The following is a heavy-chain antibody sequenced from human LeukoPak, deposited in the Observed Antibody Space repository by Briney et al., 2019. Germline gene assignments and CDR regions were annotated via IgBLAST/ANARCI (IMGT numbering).Heavy chain of an antibody. CDR2: ISSSSYNI. CDR1: GFTSSRKS. CDR3: ATGFGELYD. Sequence: GGSLRLSCAASGFTSSRKSMNWVRQAPGKGLEWISYISSSSYNIYYADSVKGRFTISRDNANNSLYLEMNSLRDEDTAVYYCATGFGELYDWGQGTLVTVSS. V-gene: IGHV3-48*02. J-gene: IGHJ4*02. D-gene: IGHD3-10*01.